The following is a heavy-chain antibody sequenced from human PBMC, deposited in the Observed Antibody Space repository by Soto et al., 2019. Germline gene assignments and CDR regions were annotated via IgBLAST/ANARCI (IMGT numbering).Heavy chain of an antibody. Sequence: EVQLVESGGGLVQPRRSLRISCAASGFTFSRYAMNWVRQAPGKGLEWVSYISVGGGSIFYADSVKGRFSISRDDAQNSVYLQMNTLRDEYTALYYCVRDDQWDFDVWGQGTMVFVSS. CDR3: VRDDQWDFDV. CDR1: GFTFSRYA. CDR2: ISVGGGSI. D-gene: IGHD1-26*01. V-gene: IGHV3-48*02. J-gene: IGHJ3*01.